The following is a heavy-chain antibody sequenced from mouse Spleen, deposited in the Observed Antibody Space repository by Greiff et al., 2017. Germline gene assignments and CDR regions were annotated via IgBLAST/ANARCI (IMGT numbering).Heavy chain of an antibody. Sequence: DVKLVESGGGLVQPKGSVKLSCAASGFSFNTYAMNWVRQAPGKGVEWVARIRRKSNNYATCYAVSVKDRFTISRDDSESMLYLQMNNLKTENTTMYYCVRHAAYYGNYFDYWGQGTTLTVSS. D-gene: IGHD2-10*01. CDR1: GFSFNTYA. V-gene: IGHV10-1*01. J-gene: IGHJ2*01. CDR2: IRRKSNNYAT. CDR3: VRHAAYYGNYFDY.